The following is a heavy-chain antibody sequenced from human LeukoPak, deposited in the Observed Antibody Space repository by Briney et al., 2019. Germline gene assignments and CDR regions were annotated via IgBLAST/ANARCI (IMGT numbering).Heavy chain of an antibody. CDR1: GFTFSSYG. V-gene: IGHV3-64*01. CDR3: ARVRGYSYGSSDY. D-gene: IGHD5-18*01. Sequence: GESLKISCAASGFTFSSYGMHWVRQAPGKGLEYVSAISSNGGSTYYANSVKGRFTISRDNSKNTLYLQMGSLRAEDMAVYYCARVRGYSYGSSDYWGQGTLVTVSS. J-gene: IGHJ4*02. CDR2: ISSNGGST.